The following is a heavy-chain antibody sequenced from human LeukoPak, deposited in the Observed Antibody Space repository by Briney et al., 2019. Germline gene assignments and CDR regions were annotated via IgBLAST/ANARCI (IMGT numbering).Heavy chain of an antibody. CDR1: GFTFSSDA. D-gene: IGHD6-13*01. Sequence: GGSLRLSCAASGFTFSSDAMTWVRQAPPKGLEWVSGIGGLSVSTCYAESVHGRFTISRDNSKNTLFLQMNEVEPEDTAVYYCAKSRSIAAAGSLFDYWGQGTLVTVSS. CDR3: AKSRSIAAAGSLFDY. J-gene: IGHJ4*02. V-gene: IGHV3-23*01. CDR2: IGGLSVST.